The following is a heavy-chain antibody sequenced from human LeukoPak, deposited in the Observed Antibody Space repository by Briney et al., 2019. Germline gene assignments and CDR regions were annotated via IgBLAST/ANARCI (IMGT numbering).Heavy chain of an antibody. V-gene: IGHV4-4*02. Sequence: SETLSLTCAVSGGSILSTNWWSWVRQPPGKGLEWIGEVHLSGASNYNPSLKSRVSMSIDKSRNHLSLELTSVTAADTAIYYCARESGAFSPFGFWGQGTLVTVSS. CDR2: VHLSGAS. D-gene: IGHD1-26*01. J-gene: IGHJ4*02. CDR3: ARESGAFSPFGF. CDR1: GGSILSTNW.